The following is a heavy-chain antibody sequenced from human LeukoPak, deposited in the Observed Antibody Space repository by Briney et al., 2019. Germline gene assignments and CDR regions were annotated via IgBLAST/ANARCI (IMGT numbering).Heavy chain of an antibody. V-gene: IGHV4-59*12. D-gene: IGHD3-22*01. Sequence: SETLSLTCTVSGGSISSYYWSWIRQPPGKGLEWIGYIYHSGSTYYNPSLKSRVTISVDRSKNQFSLKLSSVTAADTAVYYCASGKYYYDSSGYYYFDYWGQGTLVTVSS. CDR1: GGSISSYY. CDR2: IYHSGST. J-gene: IGHJ4*02. CDR3: ASGKYYYDSSGYYYFDY.